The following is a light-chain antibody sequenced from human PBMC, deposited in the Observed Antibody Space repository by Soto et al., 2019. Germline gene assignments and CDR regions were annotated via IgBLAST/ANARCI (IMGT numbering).Light chain of an antibody. J-gene: IGKJ1*01. CDR3: QKYNSAPRT. CDR2: AAS. V-gene: IGKV1-27*01. CDR1: QGISYY. Sequence: DIQMTQSPSSLSASVGDRVTITSRASQGISYYLAWYQQKPGKVPKLLIYAASTLQSGVPSPFSGSGSGTDFTLTISSLQPEDVATYYCQKYNSAPRTFGQGTKVQIK.